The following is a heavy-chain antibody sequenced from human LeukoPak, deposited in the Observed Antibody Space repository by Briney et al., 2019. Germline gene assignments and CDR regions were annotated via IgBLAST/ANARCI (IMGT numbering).Heavy chain of an antibody. V-gene: IGHV3-23*01. CDR3: AKRNGFSSGYFDS. Sequence: GGSLRLSCAASGFTFSSYAMSWVRQAPGKGLEWVSGIGDSGVRTYYADSVKGRFTISRDNSKSTVYLQINSLRADDTAVYFCAKRNGFSSGYFDSWGQGTLVTVSS. J-gene: IGHJ4*02. CDR1: GFTFSSYA. D-gene: IGHD1-1*01. CDR2: IGDSGVRT.